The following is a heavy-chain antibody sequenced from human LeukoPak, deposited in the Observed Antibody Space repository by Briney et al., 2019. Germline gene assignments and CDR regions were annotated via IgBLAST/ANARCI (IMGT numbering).Heavy chain of an antibody. CDR3: AKDLGIAAAEPYFDY. CDR1: GFSFSSYG. CDR2: ISYDGSVK. D-gene: IGHD6-13*01. V-gene: IGHV3-30*18. J-gene: IGHJ4*02. Sequence: GKSLRLSCAVPGFSFSSYGMHWVRQAPGKGLEWVAVISYDGSVKYYADSVKGRFSISRDNSKNTLYLQMNSLRAEDTAVYYCAKDLGIAAAEPYFDYWGQGTLVTVSS.